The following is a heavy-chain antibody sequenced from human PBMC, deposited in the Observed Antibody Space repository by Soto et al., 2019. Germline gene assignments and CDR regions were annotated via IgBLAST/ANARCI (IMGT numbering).Heavy chain of an antibody. D-gene: IGHD3-16*01. Sequence: QVQLQESGPGLVKPSETLSLTCTVSGGSMSSYHWNWIRQPPGKGLEWIGYIYHSGSTNYNPSLKSLVSIAVDPSKNQFSLKLSSVTAADTAVYYCARDGGDGGSPWGWFDPWGQGTLVTVSS. CDR1: GGSMSSYH. CDR3: ARDGGDGGSPWGWFDP. CDR2: IYHSGST. V-gene: IGHV4-59*01. J-gene: IGHJ5*02.